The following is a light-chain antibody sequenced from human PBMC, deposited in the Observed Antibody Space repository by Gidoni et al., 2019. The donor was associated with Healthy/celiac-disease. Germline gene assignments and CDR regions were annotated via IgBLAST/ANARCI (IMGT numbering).Light chain of an antibody. CDR3: QQYYSAPLG. CDR1: QCISNY. J-gene: IGKJ4*01. V-gene: IGKV1-27*01. Sequence: DIQTTQSPSSLSASVGDRVTITCRASQCISNYLGWYQQKPGKVPKLLIYAASTLQAGVPSRFSGSGSGTDFTLTISSLQPEDVATYYCQQYYSAPLGFGGGTKVEIK. CDR2: AAS.